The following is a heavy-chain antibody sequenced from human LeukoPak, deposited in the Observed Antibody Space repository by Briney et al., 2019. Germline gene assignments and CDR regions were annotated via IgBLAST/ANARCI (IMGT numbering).Heavy chain of an antibody. Sequence: ASVKVSCKASGYTFTGYYMHWVRQAPGQGLEWMGRINPNSGGTNYAQKFQGRVTMTRDTSISTAYMELSRLRSDDTAVYYCARDYYGSGSYYAPTDYWGQGALVTVSS. J-gene: IGHJ4*02. D-gene: IGHD3-10*01. CDR3: ARDYYGSGSYYAPTDY. CDR2: INPNSGGT. CDR1: GYTFTGYY. V-gene: IGHV1-2*06.